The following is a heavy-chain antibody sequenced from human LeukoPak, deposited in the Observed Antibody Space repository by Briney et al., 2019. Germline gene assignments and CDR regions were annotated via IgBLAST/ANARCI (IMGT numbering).Heavy chain of an antibody. CDR3: AKKGYYYYIDV. V-gene: IGHV4-39*07. CDR1: GGSVSSSSYY. J-gene: IGHJ6*03. Sequence: SETLSLTCTASGGSVSSSSYYWAWIRQPPGKGLEWIGSIYHSGSTYYNPSLKSRVTISVDTSKNQFSLKLTSVTAADTAVYHCAKKGYYYYIDVWGTGTTVTVS. CDR2: IYHSGST.